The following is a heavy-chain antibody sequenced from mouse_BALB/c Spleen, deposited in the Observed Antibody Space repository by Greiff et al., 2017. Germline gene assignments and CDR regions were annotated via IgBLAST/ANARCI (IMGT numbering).Heavy chain of an antibody. CDR3: ARGAARATFAY. J-gene: IGHJ3*01. Sequence: VQLKESGAELMKPGASVKISCKATGYTFSSYWIEWVKQRPGHGLEWIGEILPGSGSTNYNEKFKGKATFTADTSSNTAYMQLSSLTSEDSAVYYCARGAARATFAYWGQGTLVTVSA. V-gene: IGHV1-9*01. CDR1: GYTFSSYW. CDR2: ILPGSGST. D-gene: IGHD3-1*01.